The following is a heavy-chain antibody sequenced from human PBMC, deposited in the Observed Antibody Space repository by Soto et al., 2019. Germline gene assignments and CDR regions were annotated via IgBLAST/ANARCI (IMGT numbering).Heavy chain of an antibody. CDR3: AKDDRYCSSTSCVYYYYYYMDV. D-gene: IGHD2-2*01. CDR2: ISYDGRNK. CDR1: GFTFSSSG. Sequence: GGSLRLSCAASGFTFSSSGIHGVRQAPGKGLEWVAVISYDGRNKYYADSVKGRFTISRDNSKNTLYVQMNSLRVEDTAVYYCAKDDRYCSSTSCVYYYYYYMDVWGKATTVTVSS. V-gene: IGHV3-30*18. J-gene: IGHJ6*03.